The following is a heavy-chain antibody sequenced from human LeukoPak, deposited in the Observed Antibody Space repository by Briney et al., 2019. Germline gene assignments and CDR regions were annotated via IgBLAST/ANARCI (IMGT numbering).Heavy chain of an antibody. J-gene: IGHJ4*02. D-gene: IGHD2-2*01. CDR3: ARDQGYCSSTSCQPDFDY. V-gene: IGHV4-39*07. CDR2: IYYSGST. Sequence: SETLSLTCTVSGASISSSSYYWGWIRQPPGKGLEWIGSIYYSGSTYYNPSLKNRVTISVDTSKNQFSLRLSSVTAADTAIYYCARDQGYCSSTSCQPDFDYWGQGTLVTVSS. CDR1: GASISSSSYY.